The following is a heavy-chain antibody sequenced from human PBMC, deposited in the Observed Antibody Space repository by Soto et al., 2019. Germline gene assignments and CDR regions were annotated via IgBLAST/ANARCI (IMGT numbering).Heavy chain of an antibody. CDR2: IIGSVVST. V-gene: IGHV3-23*01. CDR1: GFTFSSYA. D-gene: IGHD3-3*01. CDR3: AKGNYDFWSGYYPPNPYFDY. Sequence: GGSLRLSCAASGFTFSSYAMSWVRQAPGKGLEWVSAIIGSVVSTYYAYSVKGRFTISRDNSKNTLYLQMNSLRAEDTAVYYFAKGNYDFWSGYYPPNPYFDYWGQGTLVTVSS. J-gene: IGHJ4*02.